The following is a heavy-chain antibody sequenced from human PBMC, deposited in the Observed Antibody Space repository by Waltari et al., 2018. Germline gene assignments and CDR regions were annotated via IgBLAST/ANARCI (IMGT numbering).Heavy chain of an antibody. J-gene: IGHJ4*02. D-gene: IGHD4-17*01. Sequence: EVQLLESGGGLVQPGGCLRLSCAASGFTFSSHALSMVRQAPGKGPEGVSAISGRGFSTCYADSVKGRFTISRDNSKNTLYLQMNSLRAEDTAVYYCAKDGLHDYGYPKDYWGQGTLVTVSS. CDR2: ISGRGFST. V-gene: IGHV3-23*01. CDR1: GFTFSSHA. CDR3: AKDGLHDYGYPKDY.